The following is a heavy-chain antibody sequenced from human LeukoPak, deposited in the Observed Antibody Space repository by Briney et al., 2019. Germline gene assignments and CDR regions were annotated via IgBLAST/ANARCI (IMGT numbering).Heavy chain of an antibody. CDR3: ARGYSGCSSGWYGSRYYYGMDV. D-gene: IGHD6-19*01. V-gene: IGHV4-34*01. CDR2: INHSGST. J-gene: IGHJ6*02. Sequence: PSETLSLTCAVYGGSFSGYYWSWIRQPPGKGLEWIGEINHSGSTNYNPSLKSRVTISVDTSKNQFSLKLSSVTAADTAVYYCARGYSGCSSGWYGSRYYYGMDVWGQGTTVTVSS. CDR1: GGSFSGYY.